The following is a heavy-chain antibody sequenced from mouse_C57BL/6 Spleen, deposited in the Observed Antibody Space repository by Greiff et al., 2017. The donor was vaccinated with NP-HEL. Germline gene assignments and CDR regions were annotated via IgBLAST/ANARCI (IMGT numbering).Heavy chain of an antibody. Sequence: QVQLQQPGAELVKPGDSVKISCKASGYTFTSYWITWVKQRPGQGLEWIGDIYPGSGSTNYNEKFKSKVTLTVDTSSSTVYMQLSSLTSEDSAVYYCARRDYATGAWFAYWGQGTLVTVSA. CDR3: ARRDYATGAWFAY. J-gene: IGHJ3*01. CDR2: IYPGSGST. CDR1: GYTFTSYW. D-gene: IGHD1-1*02. V-gene: IGHV1-55*01.